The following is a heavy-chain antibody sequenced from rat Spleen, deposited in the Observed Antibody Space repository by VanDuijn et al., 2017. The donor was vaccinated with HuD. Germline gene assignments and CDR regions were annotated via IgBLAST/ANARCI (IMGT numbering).Heavy chain of an antibody. Sequence: EVQLVESGGGLVQPGRSMKLSCAASGFTFSGFPMAWVRQAPTEGLGWVASISTSGAGTFYRDSVKGRFTVSRDNAESTLYLQMNCRRSGDTATYDCTRVDYPGVAHYFDYWGQAVMVTVSS. CDR2: ISTSGAGT. CDR3: TRVDYPGVAHYFDY. D-gene: IGHD1-4*01. V-gene: IGHV5-46*01. CDR1: GFTFSGFP. J-gene: IGHJ2*01.